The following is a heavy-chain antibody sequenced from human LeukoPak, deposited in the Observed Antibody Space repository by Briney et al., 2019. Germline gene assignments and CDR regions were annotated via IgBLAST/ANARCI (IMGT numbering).Heavy chain of an antibody. D-gene: IGHD3-10*01. J-gene: IGHJ4*02. CDR1: GYTFTSYA. CDR2: INTNTGNP. Sequence: GASVKVSCKASGYTFTSYAMNWVRQAPGQGLEWMGWINTNTGNPTYAQGFTGRFVFSLDTSVSTAYLQISSLKAEDTAVYYCARGEGGHYYYGWGSYQIDYWGQGTLVTVSS. V-gene: IGHV7-4-1*02. CDR3: ARGEGGHYYYGWGSYQIDY.